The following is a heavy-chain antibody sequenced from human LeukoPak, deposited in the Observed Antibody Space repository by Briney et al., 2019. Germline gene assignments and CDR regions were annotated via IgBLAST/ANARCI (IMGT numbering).Heavy chain of an antibody. CDR2: IYYSGST. Sequence: NPSETLSLTCAVSGGSISSGGYSWSWIRQPPGKGLEWIGYIYYSGSTYYNPSLKSRVTISVDTSKNQFSLKLSSVTAADTAVYYCARVARKGSGYYTYYFDYWGQGTLVTVSS. D-gene: IGHD3-3*01. CDR3: ARVARKGSGYYTYYFDY. V-gene: IGHV4-30-4*07. J-gene: IGHJ4*02. CDR1: GGSISSGGYS.